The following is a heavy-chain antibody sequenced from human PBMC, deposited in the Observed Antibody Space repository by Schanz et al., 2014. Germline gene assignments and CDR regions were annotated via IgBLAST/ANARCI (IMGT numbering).Heavy chain of an antibody. CDR2: IYHSGST. CDR3: ARVFDY. J-gene: IGHJ4*02. Sequence: QVQLQESGPGLVKPSETLSLTCTVSGYSISSGYYWGWIRQPPGKGLEWIGSIYHSGSTYYNPSLKSRVTISVDPSKNKFPLKLSSVTAADTAVYYCARVFDYWGQGTLVTVSS. V-gene: IGHV4-38-2*02. CDR1: GYSISSGYY.